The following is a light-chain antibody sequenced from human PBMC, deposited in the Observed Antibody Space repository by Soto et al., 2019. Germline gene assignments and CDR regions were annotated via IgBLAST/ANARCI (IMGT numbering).Light chain of an antibody. V-gene: IGKV3-20*01. CDR1: QSVSSSY. Sequence: ELVLTQSPGTLSLSPGERATLSCRAGQSVSSSYLAWYQQKAGQAPRLLISGASSRATGVPDRFSGSGSGTDFTLNITRLEPEDFALYYCQQYGNSPITFGQGTRLEI. J-gene: IGKJ5*01. CDR2: GAS. CDR3: QQYGNSPIT.